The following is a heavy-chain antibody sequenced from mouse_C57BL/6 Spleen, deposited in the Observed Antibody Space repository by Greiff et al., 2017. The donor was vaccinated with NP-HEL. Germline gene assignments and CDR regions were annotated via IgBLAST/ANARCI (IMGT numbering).Heavy chain of an antibody. D-gene: IGHD1-1*01. CDR3: ASLTTVVATFDY. CDR1: GYTFTDYY. V-gene: IGHV1-26*01. Sequence: EVQLQQSGPELVKPGASVKISCKASGYTFTDYYMNWVKQSHGKSLEWIGDINPNNGGTSYNQKFKGKATLTVDKSSSTAYMELRSLTSEDSAVYYCASLTTVVATFDYWGQGTTLTVSS. CDR2: INPNNGGT. J-gene: IGHJ2*01.